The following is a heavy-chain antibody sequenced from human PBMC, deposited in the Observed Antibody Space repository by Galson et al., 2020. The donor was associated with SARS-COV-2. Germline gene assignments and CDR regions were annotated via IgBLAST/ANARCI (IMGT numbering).Heavy chain of an antibody. CDR3: ARLVADALKGGFDI. V-gene: IGHV4-61*08. CDR1: GGSISSGGYY. Sequence: SETLSLTCTVSGGSISSGGYYWSWIRQHPGKGLEWIGYIYYSEGPTYNPSLKSRVTISLETSENQFSLKLSSVTAADTAVYYCARLVADALKGGFDIWGQGTTVTVSS. J-gene: IGHJ3*02. CDR2: IYYSEGP. D-gene: IGHD5-12*01.